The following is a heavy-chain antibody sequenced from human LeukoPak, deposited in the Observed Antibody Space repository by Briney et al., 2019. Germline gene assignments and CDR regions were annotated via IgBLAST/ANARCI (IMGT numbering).Heavy chain of an antibody. CDR3: ARAVIVWSGYSYYYYMDV. V-gene: IGHV4-39*07. J-gene: IGHJ6*03. D-gene: IGHD3-3*01. CDR2: IYYSGST. Sequence: SETLSLTCTVSGGSISSSSYYWGWIRQPPGKGLEWIGSIYYSGSTYYNPSLKSRVTISVDTSKNQFSLKLSSVTAADTAVYYCARAVIVWSGYSYYYYMDVWGKGTTVTVSS. CDR1: GGSISSSSYY.